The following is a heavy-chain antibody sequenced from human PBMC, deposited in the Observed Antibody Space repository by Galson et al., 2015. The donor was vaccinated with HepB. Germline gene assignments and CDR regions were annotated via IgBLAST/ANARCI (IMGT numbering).Heavy chain of an antibody. CDR1: GGSISSSSYY. CDR3: ASTRWGDQRVDY. CDR2: IYYSGST. Sequence: SETLSLTCTVSGGSISSSSYYWGWIRQPPGKGLEWIGSIYYSGSTYYNPSLKSRVTISVDTSKNQFSLKLSSVTAADTAVYYCASTRWGDQRVDYWGQGTLVTVSS. V-gene: IGHV4-39*01. D-gene: IGHD3-16*01. J-gene: IGHJ4*02.